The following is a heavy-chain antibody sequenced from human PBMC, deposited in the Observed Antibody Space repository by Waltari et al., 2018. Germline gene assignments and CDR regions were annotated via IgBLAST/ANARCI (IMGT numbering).Heavy chain of an antibody. J-gene: IGHJ6*02. CDR3: TREHGAVAGSYFFFGMDV. Sequence: EMPLVESGGGLIQQWASLRISCEGPGFTFRTSWIHRVRKAPGKGLAWVARVNSDGSSTFYAGSVKGRFTVARDRARNTLLLQMNSLRLEDTAVYFCTREHGAVAGSYFFFGMDVWGQGTTVTVSS. CDR1: GFTFRTSW. D-gene: IGHD6-19*01. V-gene: IGHV3-74*01. CDR2: VNSDGSST.